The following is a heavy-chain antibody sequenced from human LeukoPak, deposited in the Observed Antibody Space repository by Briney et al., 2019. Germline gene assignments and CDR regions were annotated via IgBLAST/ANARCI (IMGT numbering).Heavy chain of an antibody. CDR3: ARVYEGMIDY. J-gene: IGHJ4*02. V-gene: IGHV3-53*01. CDR2: IYSGGST. D-gene: IGHD3-16*01. CDR1: GFTVSSNE. Sequence: GGSLRLSCAASGFTVSSNEMSWVRQAPGKGLEWFSVIYSGGSTYYADSVKGRFTISRDNSKNTLYLQMNSLRAEDTAVYYCARVYEGMIDYWGQGTLVTVSS.